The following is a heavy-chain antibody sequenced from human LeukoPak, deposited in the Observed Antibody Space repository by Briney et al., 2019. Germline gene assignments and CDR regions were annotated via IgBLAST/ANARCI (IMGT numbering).Heavy chain of an antibody. D-gene: IGHD6-19*01. CDR3: ARDDGVAVAGTWGY. Sequence: ASVKVSCKTSGYTFSSYGISWVRQAPGQGLEWMGWISAYNANTNYAQKFQGRVTMTTDTSTSTAHMELRSLRSDDTAVYYCARDDGVAVAGTWGYWGQGTLVTVSS. J-gene: IGHJ4*02. V-gene: IGHV1-18*01. CDR1: GYTFSSYG. CDR2: ISAYNANT.